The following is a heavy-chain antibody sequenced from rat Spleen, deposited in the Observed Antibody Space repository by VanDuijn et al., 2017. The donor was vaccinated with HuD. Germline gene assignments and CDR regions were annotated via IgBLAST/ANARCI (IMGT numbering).Heavy chain of an antibody. CDR2: ISYEGSST. Sequence: EVQLVESGGGLVQPGGSMKLSCAASGFTFNDYYMAWVRQAPKKGLEWVASISYEGSSTYYGDSVKGRFTISRDNAKSTLSLQMDSLRSEDTATYYCARRHYGYTDYFDFWGQGVMVTVSP. CDR1: GFTFNDYY. D-gene: IGHD1-9*01. V-gene: IGHV5-22*01. J-gene: IGHJ2*01. CDR3: ARRHYGYTDYFDF.